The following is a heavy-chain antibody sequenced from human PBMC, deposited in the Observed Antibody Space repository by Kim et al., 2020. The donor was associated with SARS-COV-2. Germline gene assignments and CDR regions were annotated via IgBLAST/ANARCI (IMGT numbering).Heavy chain of an antibody. CDR2: ISSSSSTI. Sequence: GGSLRLSCAASGFTFSSYSMNWVRQAPGKGLEWVSYISSSSSTIYYADSVKGRFTISRDNAKNSLYLQMNSLRDEDTAVYYCAREVSTVAMLPFDYWGQGTLVTVSS. D-gene: IGHD4-17*01. J-gene: IGHJ4*02. V-gene: IGHV3-48*02. CDR1: GFTFSSYS. CDR3: AREVSTVAMLPFDY.